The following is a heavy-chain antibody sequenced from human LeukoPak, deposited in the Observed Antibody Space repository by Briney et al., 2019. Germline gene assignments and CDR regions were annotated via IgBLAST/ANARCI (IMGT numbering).Heavy chain of an antibody. D-gene: IGHD3-10*01. V-gene: IGHV3-48*04. CDR2: ISSSSTTR. CDR1: GFTFSSYS. Sequence: GGSLRLSCAASGFTFSSYSMNWVRQAPGKGLEWVSYISSSSTTRNYADSVKGRFTISRDNAKNSLYLQMNSLRAEDTAVYYCARYRDFGDIWGQGTMVTVSS. J-gene: IGHJ3*02. CDR3: ARYRDFGDI.